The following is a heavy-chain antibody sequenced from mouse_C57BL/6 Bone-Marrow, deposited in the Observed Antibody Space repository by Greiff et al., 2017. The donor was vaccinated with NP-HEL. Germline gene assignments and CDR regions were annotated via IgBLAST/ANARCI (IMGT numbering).Heavy chain of an antibody. V-gene: IGHV14-4*01. CDR3: TTYGSSPWDFDV. CDR1: GFNIKDDY. CDR2: IDPENGDT. D-gene: IGHD1-1*01. Sequence: DVQLQESGAELVRPGASVKLSCTASGFNIKDDYMHWVKQRPEQGLEWIGWIDPENGDTEYASKFQGKATITADTSSNTAYLQLSSLTSEDTAVYYCTTYGSSPWDFDVWGTGTTVTVSS. J-gene: IGHJ1*03.